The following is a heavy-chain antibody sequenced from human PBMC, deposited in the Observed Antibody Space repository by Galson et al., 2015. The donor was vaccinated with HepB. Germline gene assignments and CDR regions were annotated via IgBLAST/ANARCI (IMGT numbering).Heavy chain of an antibody. Sequence: SVKVSCKASGYTFTSYAMHWVRQAPGQRLEWMGWINAGNGNTKYSQKFQGRVTITRDTSASTAYMELSSLRSEDTAVYYCARDSVDSAVWSRGALGYWGQGTLVTVSS. J-gene: IGHJ4*02. V-gene: IGHV1-3*01. CDR1: GYTFTSYA. CDR2: INAGNGNT. CDR3: ARDSVDSAVWSRGALGY. D-gene: IGHD3-3*01.